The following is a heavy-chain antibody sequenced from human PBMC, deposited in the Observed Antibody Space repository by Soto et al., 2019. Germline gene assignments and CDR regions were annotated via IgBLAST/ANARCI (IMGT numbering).Heavy chain of an antibody. Sequence: QVQLVESGGGVVQPERSLRLSCAASGFTFSSYAMHWVRQAPGNGLEWVAVISDDGIKKYYADSVKGRLTVSRDNSKNTLYLQMNTLRAEDTAVYYCAKSAMAPSCWYFDLWGRGTLVTVSS. CDR2: ISDDGIKK. J-gene: IGHJ2*01. CDR1: GFTFSSYA. V-gene: IGHV3-30*18. CDR3: AKSAMAPSCWYFDL. D-gene: IGHD5-12*01.